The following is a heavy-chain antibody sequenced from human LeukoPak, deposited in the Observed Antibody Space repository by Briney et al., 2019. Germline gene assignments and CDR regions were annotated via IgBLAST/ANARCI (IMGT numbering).Heavy chain of an antibody. J-gene: IGHJ4*02. Sequence: GGSLRLSCAASGFTFSSYAMHWVRQAPGKGLEYVSAISSNGGSTYYANSVKGRFTISRDNSKNTLYLQMGGLRAEDMAVYYCARGRGEDYYDSSGYPGGYWGQGTLVTVSS. CDR3: ARGRGEDYYDSSGYPGGY. CDR2: ISSNGGST. CDR1: GFTFSSYA. V-gene: IGHV3-64*01. D-gene: IGHD3-22*01.